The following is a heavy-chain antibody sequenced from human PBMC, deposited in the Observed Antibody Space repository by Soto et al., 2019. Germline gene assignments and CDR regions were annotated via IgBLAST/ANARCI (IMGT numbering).Heavy chain of an antibody. Sequence: PGGSLRLSCAASGFTFSNAWMSWVRQAPGKGLEWVGRIKSKTDGGTTDYAAPVKGRFTISRDDSKNTLYLQMNSLKTEDTAVYYCTTDLAYCGGDCYSSPYAFDIWGQGTMVTVSS. CDR1: GFTFSNAW. D-gene: IGHD2-21*02. V-gene: IGHV3-15*01. CDR3: TTDLAYCGGDCYSSPYAFDI. CDR2: IKSKTDGGTT. J-gene: IGHJ3*02.